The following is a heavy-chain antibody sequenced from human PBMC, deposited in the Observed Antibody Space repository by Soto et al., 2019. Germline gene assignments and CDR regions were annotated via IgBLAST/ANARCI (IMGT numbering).Heavy chain of an antibody. CDR2: IYYSGST. V-gene: IGHV4-59*01. D-gene: IGHD6-13*01. J-gene: IGHJ4*02. CDR3: ARGTPETAADNDY. Sequence: PSETLSLTCTVSGGSLSSYYWSWIPQPPGKALEWIGYIYYSGSTNYNPSLKSRVTISVDTSKNQFSLKLSSVTAADTAVYFCARGTPETAADNDYWGQGVLGTASA. CDR1: GGSLSSYY.